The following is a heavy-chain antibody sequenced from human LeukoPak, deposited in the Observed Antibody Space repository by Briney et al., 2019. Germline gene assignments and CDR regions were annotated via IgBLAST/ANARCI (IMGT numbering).Heavy chain of an antibody. CDR1: GYTFTSYG. V-gene: IGHV1-18*01. D-gene: IGHD5-18*01. CDR3: ARVDSLIQLWIHEWGYFDY. Sequence: ASVKVSCEASGYTFTSYGISWVRQAPGQGLEWMGWISAYNGNTNYAQKLQGRVTMTTDTSTSTAYMELRSLRSDDTAVYYCARVDSLIQLWIHEWGYFDYWGQGTLVTVSS. CDR2: ISAYNGNT. J-gene: IGHJ4*02.